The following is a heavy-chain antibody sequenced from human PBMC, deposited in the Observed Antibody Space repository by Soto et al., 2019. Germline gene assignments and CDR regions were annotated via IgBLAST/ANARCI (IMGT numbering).Heavy chain of an antibody. CDR2: IYYSGST. CDR3: ARVNSARPLSALVAFAY. Sequence: QVQLQESGPGLVKPSQTLSLTRTVSGGSISSGGYYWSWIRQHPGKGLEWIGYIYYSGSTYYNPSLKSRVTISVDTSKNQFSLKLSSVPAADTAVYYCARVNSARPLSALVAFAYWGQGTLVTVSS. D-gene: IGHD5-12*01. CDR1: GGSISSGGYY. V-gene: IGHV4-31*03. J-gene: IGHJ4*02.